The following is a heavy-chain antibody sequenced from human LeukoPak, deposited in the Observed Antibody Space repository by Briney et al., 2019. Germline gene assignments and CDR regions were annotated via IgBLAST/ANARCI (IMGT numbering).Heavy chain of an antibody. D-gene: IGHD3-10*02. CDR2: ISSSNSYI. J-gene: IGHJ6*04. V-gene: IGHV3-21*01. Sequence: GGTLRLSCEASGFTFSNYGMSWVRQAPGKGLEWVSFISSSNSYIYYADSLKGRFTISRDNAKNSLYLQMNSLRAEDTAVYYCAELGITMIGGVWGKGTTVTISS. CDR3: AELGITMIGGV. CDR1: GFTFSNYG.